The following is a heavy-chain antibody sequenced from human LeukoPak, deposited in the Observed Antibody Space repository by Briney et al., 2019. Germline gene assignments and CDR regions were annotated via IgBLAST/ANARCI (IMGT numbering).Heavy chain of an antibody. V-gene: IGHV4-59*12. CDR2: VYYTGTT. J-gene: IGHJ4*02. Sequence: PSETLSLTCTVSGGSISSYYWNWIRQTPGKGLEWIGYVYYTGTTNYSPSLKSRVTISVDTSKNQFSLKLSSVTAADTAVYYCAREGDYDYVDYWGQGTLVTVSS. CDR3: AREGDYDYVDY. D-gene: IGHD4/OR15-4a*01. CDR1: GGSISSYY.